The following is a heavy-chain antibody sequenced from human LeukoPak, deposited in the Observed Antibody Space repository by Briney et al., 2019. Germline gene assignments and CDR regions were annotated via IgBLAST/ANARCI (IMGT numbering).Heavy chain of an antibody. D-gene: IGHD2-2*01. Sequence: GGSLRLSCAASGFTFNTSLMHWVRQAPGKGREWVALISLEGTYKYYRDSLKGRFTISRDNPKNTVYLQMTRLRTDDTAIYYCAREAGGIGTSCYEYWGQGTLVTVSS. CDR1: GFTFNTSL. CDR3: AREAGGIGTSCYEY. CDR2: ISLEGTYK. J-gene: IGHJ4*02. V-gene: IGHV3-30*03.